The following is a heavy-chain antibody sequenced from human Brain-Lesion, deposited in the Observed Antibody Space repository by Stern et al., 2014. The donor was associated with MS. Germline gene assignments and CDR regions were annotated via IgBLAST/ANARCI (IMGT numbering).Heavy chain of an antibody. CDR3: ARDYGDLEFDL. J-gene: IGHJ4*02. V-gene: IGHV4-61*02. Sequence: QVQLVESGPGLVKPSQTLSLTYTVSGGPISSHSYYWSWIRQPAGKGLEWMGRIDASGNTNYTPSLKSRVSISLDTSKNQLSLRLSSVTASDTAVYYCARDYGDLEFDLWGQGTLVTVSS. CDR1: GGPISSHSYY. CDR2: IDASGNT. D-gene: IGHD4-17*01.